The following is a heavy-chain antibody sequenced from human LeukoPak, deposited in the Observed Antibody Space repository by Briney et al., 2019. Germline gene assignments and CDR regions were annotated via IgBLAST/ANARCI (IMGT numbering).Heavy chain of an antibody. CDR3: ARNNGMDV. CDR2: VNRDGSET. J-gene: IGHJ6*02. CDR1: GFALSSHW. Sequence: RPGGSLRLSCAASGFALSSHWMTWVRQVPGRGPEWVANVNRDGSETYYLDSVKGRFTISKDNAKNSLYLQMNSQRAEDTALYHCARNNGMDVWGQGTTVIVSS. V-gene: IGHV3-7*03.